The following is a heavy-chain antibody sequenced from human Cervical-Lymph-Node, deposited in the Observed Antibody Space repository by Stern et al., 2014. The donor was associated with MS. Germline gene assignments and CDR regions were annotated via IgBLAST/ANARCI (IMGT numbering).Heavy chain of an antibody. CDR2: IVVGSGNT. V-gene: IGHV1-58*01. CDR1: GFTFTSSA. Sequence: MQLVQSGPEVKKPGTSVKVSCKASGFTFTSSAVQWGRQARGQRLEWIGWIVVGSGNTNYAQKFQERVTITRDMSTSTAYMELSSLRSEDTAVYYCAAEPMYYSDSVGAFDIWGQGTMVTVSS. J-gene: IGHJ3*02. D-gene: IGHD3-22*01. CDR3: AAEPMYYSDSVGAFDI.